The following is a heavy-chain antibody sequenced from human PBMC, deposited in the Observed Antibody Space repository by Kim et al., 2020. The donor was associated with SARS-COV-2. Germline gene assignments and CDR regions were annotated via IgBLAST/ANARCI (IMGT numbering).Heavy chain of an antibody. CDR2: ISGSGGST. CDR1: GFTFSSYA. CDR3: AKDCYPGSELALYYFDY. Sequence: GGSLRLSCAASGFTFSSYAMSWVRQAPGKGLEWVSAISGSGGSTYYADSVKGRFTISRDNSKNTLYLQMNSLRAEDTAVYYCAKDCYPGSELALYYFDYWGQGTLVTVSS. J-gene: IGHJ4*02. D-gene: IGHD1-26*01. V-gene: IGHV3-23*01.